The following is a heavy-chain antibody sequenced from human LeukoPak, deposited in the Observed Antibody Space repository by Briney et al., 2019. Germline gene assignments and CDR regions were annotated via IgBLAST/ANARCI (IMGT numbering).Heavy chain of an antibody. J-gene: IGHJ4*02. CDR3: ARGRRRSDY. Sequence: SETLSLTCAVYGGSFSGYYWSWIRQPPGKGLEWIGEINHSGSTNYNPSLKSRVTISVDTSKNQFSLKLSSVTAADTAVYYCARGRRRSDYGGQGTLATVSS. CDR2: INHSGST. CDR1: GGSFSGYY. V-gene: IGHV4-34*01.